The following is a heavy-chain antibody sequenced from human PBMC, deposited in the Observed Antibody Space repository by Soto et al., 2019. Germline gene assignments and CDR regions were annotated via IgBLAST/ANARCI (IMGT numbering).Heavy chain of an antibody. CDR2: IYYSGST. CDR1: GGSISSSSYY. V-gene: IGHV4-39*01. CDR3: ARLRVGALGIYYFDY. J-gene: IGHJ4*02. D-gene: IGHD1-26*01. Sequence: SETLSLTCTVSGGSISSSSYYWGWIRQPPGKGLEWIGSIYYSGSTYYNPSLKSRVTISVDTSKNQFSLKLSSVTAADTAVYYCARLRVGALGIYYFDYWGQGTLVTVSS.